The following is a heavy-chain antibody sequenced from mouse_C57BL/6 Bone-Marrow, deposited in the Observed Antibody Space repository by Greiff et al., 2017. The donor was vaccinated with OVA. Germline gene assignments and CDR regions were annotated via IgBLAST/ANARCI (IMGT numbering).Heavy chain of an antibody. CDR2: IYPRSGNT. J-gene: IGHJ4*01. CDR3: AREDYGSSHAMDY. Sequence: QVQLQQSGAELARPGASVKLSCKASGYTFTSYGISWVKQRTGQGLEWIGEIYPRSGNTYYNEKFKGKATLTAGKSSSTAYMELRSLTSEDSAVYFCAREDYGSSHAMDYWGRGTAVTVSS. V-gene: IGHV1-81*01. D-gene: IGHD1-1*01. CDR1: GYTFTSYG.